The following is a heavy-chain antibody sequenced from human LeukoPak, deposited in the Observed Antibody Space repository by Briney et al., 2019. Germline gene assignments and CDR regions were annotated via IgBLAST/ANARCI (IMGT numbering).Heavy chain of an antibody. CDR3: ARNSDMITFGGVIAQSFDI. Sequence: GGSLRLSCAASGFTFSSYSMNWVRQAPGKGLEWVAVISYDGSNKYYADSVKGRFTISRDNSKNTLYLQMNSLRAEDTAVYYCARNSDMITFGGVIAQSFDIWGQGTMVTVSS. V-gene: IGHV3-30*03. CDR2: ISYDGSNK. J-gene: IGHJ3*02. D-gene: IGHD3-16*02. CDR1: GFTFSSYS.